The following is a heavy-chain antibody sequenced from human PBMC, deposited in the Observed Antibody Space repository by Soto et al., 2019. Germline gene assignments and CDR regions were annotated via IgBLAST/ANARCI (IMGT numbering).Heavy chain of an antibody. J-gene: IGHJ6*02. V-gene: IGHV1-69*06. CDR1: GGTFSSYA. Sequence: ASVKVSCKASGGTFSSYAISWVRQAPGQGLEWMGGIIPIFGTANYAQKFQGRVTITADKSTSTAYMELSSLRSEDTAVYYCAYDFWSGPMGMDVSAQGTPVPVSS. CDR2: IIPIFGTA. CDR3: AYDFWSGPMGMDV. D-gene: IGHD3-3*01.